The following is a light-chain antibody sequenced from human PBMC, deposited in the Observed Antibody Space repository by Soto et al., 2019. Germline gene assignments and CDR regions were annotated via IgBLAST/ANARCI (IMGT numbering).Light chain of an antibody. Sequence: EIVLKQSTGTLSLSPREGENISCRASQSVSNNYLAWYQQKPGQAPRLLIYGASNRATGIPDRFSGSGSGTDFTLTISRLEPEDFAVYYCQQYGSSGTFGQGTKVDIK. CDR3: QQYGSSGT. CDR1: QSVSNNY. CDR2: GAS. V-gene: IGKV3-20*01. J-gene: IGKJ1*01.